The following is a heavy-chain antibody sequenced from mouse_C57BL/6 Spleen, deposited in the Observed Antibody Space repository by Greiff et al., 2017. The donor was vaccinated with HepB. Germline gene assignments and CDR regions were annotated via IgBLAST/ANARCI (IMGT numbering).Heavy chain of an antibody. D-gene: IGHD3-3*01. CDR3: ARDEGADFDY. Sequence: VQLQQSGPELVKPGASVKISCKASGYAFSSSWMNWVKQRPGKGLEWIGRIYPGDGDTNYNGKFKGKATLTADKSSSTAYMQLSSLTSEDSAVYFCARDEGADFDYWGKGTTLTVSS. J-gene: IGHJ2*01. CDR2: IYPGDGDT. V-gene: IGHV1-82*01. CDR1: GYAFSSSW.